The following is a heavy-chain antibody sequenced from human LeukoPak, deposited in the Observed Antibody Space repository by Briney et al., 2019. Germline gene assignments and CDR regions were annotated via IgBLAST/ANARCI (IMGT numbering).Heavy chain of an antibody. CDR3: ARRADILTGYLPYYFDY. V-gene: IGHV1-2*02. CDR1: GYTFTGYY. CDR2: INPNNGGT. D-gene: IGHD3-9*01. Sequence: ASVKVSCKASGYTFTGYYMHWVRQAPGQGLEWMGWINPNNGGTNYAQKFQGRVTMTRDTSISTAYMELSRLRSDDTAVYYCARRADILTGYLPYYFDYWGQGTLVTVSS. J-gene: IGHJ4*02.